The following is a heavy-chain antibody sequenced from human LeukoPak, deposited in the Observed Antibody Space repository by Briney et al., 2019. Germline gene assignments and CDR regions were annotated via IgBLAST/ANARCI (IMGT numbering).Heavy chain of an antibody. CDR3: ASFTAETYYYDSSGHEDRLY. Sequence: GGSLRLSCAASGFTFSSYAMHWVRQAPGKGLEWVAVISYDGSNKYYADSVKGRFTISRDNPKNTLYLQMNSLRAEDTAVYYCASFTAETYYYDSSGHEDRLYWGQGTLVTVSS. V-gene: IGHV3-30*04. CDR1: GFTFSSYA. D-gene: IGHD3-22*01. CDR2: ISYDGSNK. J-gene: IGHJ4*02.